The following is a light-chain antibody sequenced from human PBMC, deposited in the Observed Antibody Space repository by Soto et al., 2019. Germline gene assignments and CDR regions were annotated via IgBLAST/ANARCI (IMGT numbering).Light chain of an antibody. J-gene: IGKJ4*01. CDR2: AAS. CDR1: QDITNY. V-gene: IGKV1-16*01. Sequence: DIQMTQSPSSLSASVGDRVTITCRASQDITNYLAWFRQKPGEAPKSLIYAASNLHSEVPSRFSGSGSGTEFTLTISSLQPEDFATYYCQQYNNYPPTFGGGTKVEVK. CDR3: QQYNNYPPT.